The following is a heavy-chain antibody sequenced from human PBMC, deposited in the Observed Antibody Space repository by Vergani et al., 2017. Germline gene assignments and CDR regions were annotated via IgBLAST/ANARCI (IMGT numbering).Heavy chain of an antibody. J-gene: IGHJ4*02. Sequence: QVQLQESGPGLVKPSETLSLTCTVSGDSISSYYWSWIRQPPGKGLEWIGSMDYNGRAYYTPSLRRRVAISIDTSKMQFSLKLYSLTAADTAIYYCARHVTQDYYNDSDYFDYWGLGTLVTVSS. CDR3: ARHVTQDYYNDSDYFDY. D-gene: IGHD3-22*01. CDR2: MDYNGRA. V-gene: IGHV4-59*08. CDR1: GDSISSYY.